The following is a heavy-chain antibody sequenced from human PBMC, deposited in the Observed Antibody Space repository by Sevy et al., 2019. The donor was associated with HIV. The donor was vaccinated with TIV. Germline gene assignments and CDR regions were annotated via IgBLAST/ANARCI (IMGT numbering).Heavy chain of an antibody. J-gene: IGHJ4*02. V-gene: IGHV3-48*02. CDR1: GFTFITYT. CDR2: ITSSSSSI. D-gene: IGHD3-22*01. CDR3: ARDRTYYYDSSGFHFDY. Sequence: GGSLRLSCAASGFTFITYTMNWVRQAPGKGLEWVSSITSSSSSISYADPVKGRFTISRDNAKNSLYLQMNSLRDEDTAVYYCARDRTYYYDSSGFHFDYWGQGALVTVSS.